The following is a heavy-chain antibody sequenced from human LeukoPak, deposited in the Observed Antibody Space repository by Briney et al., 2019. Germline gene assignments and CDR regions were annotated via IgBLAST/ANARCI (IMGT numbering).Heavy chain of an antibody. V-gene: IGHV3-30*04. CDR3: ARVGIVVVPAANNDY. CDR2: ISYDGSNK. Sequence: GGSLRLSCAASGFTSSSYAMHWVRQAPGKGLEWVAVISYDGSNKYYADSVKGRFTISRDNSKNTLYLQMNSLRAEDTAVYYCARVGIVVVPAANNDYWGQGTLVTVSS. J-gene: IGHJ4*02. CDR1: GFTSSSYA. D-gene: IGHD2-2*03.